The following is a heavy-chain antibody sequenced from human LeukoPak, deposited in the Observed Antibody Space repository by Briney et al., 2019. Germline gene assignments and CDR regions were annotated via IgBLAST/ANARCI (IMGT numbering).Heavy chain of an antibody. D-gene: IGHD2-8*01. Sequence: ASVKVSCKDSGYTFTDYYMHCVRQAPGQGLELMRWSYPSSGGTNYAQNSQSRVTMTRDASINTAYMELSRLRSDDPAVYYCARSNGDDAFDIWGKGTMVTVSS. CDR3: ARSNGDDAFDI. CDR2: SYPSSGGT. V-gene: IGHV1-2*02. CDR1: GYTFTDYY. J-gene: IGHJ3*02.